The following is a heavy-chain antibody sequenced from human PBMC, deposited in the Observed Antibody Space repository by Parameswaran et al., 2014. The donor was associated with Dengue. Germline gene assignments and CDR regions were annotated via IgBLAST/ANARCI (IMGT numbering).Heavy chain of an antibody. CDR2: INPSGGST. J-gene: IGHJ4*02. V-gene: IGHV1-46*01. D-gene: IGHD6-13*01. CDR3: ARVRAGIAAAGTFFY. Sequence: WVRQAPGQGLEWMGIINPSGGSTSYAQKFQGRVTMTRDTSTSTVYMELSSLRSEDTAVYYCARVRAGIAAAGTFFYWGQGTLVTVSS.